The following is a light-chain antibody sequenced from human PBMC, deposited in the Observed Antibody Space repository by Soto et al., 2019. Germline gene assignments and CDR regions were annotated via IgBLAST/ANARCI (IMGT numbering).Light chain of an antibody. CDR2: DVT. CDR1: SSDVGGYNF. V-gene: IGLV2-11*01. J-gene: IGLJ1*01. Sequence: QSALTQSRSVSGSPGQSVTISCTGTSSDVGGYNFVSCYQQYPGKAPKLIIYDVTKRPSGVPDRFSGSKSGNTASLTISGLQTDDEADYYCCSYAGSYTHVFGTGTKVTVL. CDR3: CSYAGSYTHV.